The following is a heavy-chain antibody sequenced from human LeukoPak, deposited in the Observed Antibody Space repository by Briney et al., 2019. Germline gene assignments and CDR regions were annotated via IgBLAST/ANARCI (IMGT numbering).Heavy chain of an antibody. CDR3: PRVGDNGDRSAP. CDR2: IYTSGST. CDR1: GGSISSYY. J-gene: IGHJ5*02. Sequence: SETLSLTCTVSGGSISSYYWSWIRQPAGKGLEWIGRIYTSGSTNYNPSLKSRVTMSVDTSKNQFSLKLSSVTAANTAVYYCPRVGDNGDRSAPWGQGTLVTVSS. V-gene: IGHV4-4*07. D-gene: IGHD4-17*01.